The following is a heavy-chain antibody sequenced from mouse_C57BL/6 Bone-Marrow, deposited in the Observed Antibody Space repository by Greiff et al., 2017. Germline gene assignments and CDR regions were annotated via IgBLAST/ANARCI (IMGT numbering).Heavy chain of an antibody. V-gene: IGHV1-50*01. J-gene: IGHJ4*01. Sequence: QVQLQQPGAELVKPGASVKLSCKASGYTFTSYWMQWVKQRPGQGLEWIGEIDPSDSYTNYNQKFKGKATLTVDTSSSTAYMQLSSLTSEDSAVYYCAGVNYSYSYAMDYWGQGTSVTVSS. D-gene: IGHD2-1*01. CDR2: IDPSDSYT. CDR1: GYTFTSYW. CDR3: AGVNYSYSYAMDY.